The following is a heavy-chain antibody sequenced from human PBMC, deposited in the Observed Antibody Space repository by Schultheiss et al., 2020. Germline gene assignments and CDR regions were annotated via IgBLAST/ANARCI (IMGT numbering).Heavy chain of an antibody. D-gene: IGHD1-7*01. CDR1: GYTFTSYA. V-gene: IGHV1-3*01. CDR2: INAGNGNT. J-gene: IGHJ5*02. Sequence: ASVKVSCKASGYTFTSYAMHWVRQAPGQRLEWMGWINAGNGNTKYSQKLQGRVTMTTDTSTSTAYMELRSLRSDDTAVYYCARDSNSNYNWNYVSDWFDPWGQGTLVTVSS. CDR3: ARDSNSNYNWNYVSDWFDP.